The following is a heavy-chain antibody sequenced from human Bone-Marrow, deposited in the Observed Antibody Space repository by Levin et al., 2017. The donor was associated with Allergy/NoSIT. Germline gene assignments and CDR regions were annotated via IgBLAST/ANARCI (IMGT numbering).Heavy chain of an antibody. Sequence: PSETLSLTCPVSGGAISSGDYYWSWIRQHPGKGLEWIGYIYYSGNTYYNPSLQSRVTMSVDTSKNQFSLKLSSVTAADTAMYYCARDSGYSGYDDYFDYWGQGTLVTVSS. CDR2: IYYSGNT. CDR1: GGAISSGDYY. V-gene: IGHV4-31*03. J-gene: IGHJ4*02. CDR3: ARDSGYSGYDDYFDY. D-gene: IGHD5-12*01.